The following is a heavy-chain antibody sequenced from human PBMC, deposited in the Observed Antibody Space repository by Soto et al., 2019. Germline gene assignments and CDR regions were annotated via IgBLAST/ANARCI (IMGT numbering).Heavy chain of an antibody. J-gene: IGHJ6*02. D-gene: IGHD2-2*01. CDR1: GGSISSRSYY. Sequence: QLQLQESGPGLVKPSETLSLTCTVSGGSISSRSYYWGWIRQPPGKGLEWIGSIYYSGSTYYNPSLQSRITISVDTSKPQFSLKLRSVTADDTAVYYFARLLRHTSSVMDVWGQGTTVTVSS. CDR3: ARLLRHTSSVMDV. CDR2: IYYSGST. V-gene: IGHV4-39*01.